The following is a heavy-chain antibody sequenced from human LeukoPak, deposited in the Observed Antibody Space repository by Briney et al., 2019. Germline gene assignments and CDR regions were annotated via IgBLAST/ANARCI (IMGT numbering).Heavy chain of an antibody. Sequence: PGGSLRLSCAASGFTFSSDWMHWVRQAPGKGLVWVSRINSDGSSTSYADSVKGRFTISRDNAKNTLYLQMNSLRAEDTAVYYCARVSGATYEYYFDYWGQGTLVTVSS. J-gene: IGHJ4*02. D-gene: IGHD1-26*01. CDR1: GFTFSSDW. V-gene: IGHV3-74*01. CDR2: INSDGSST. CDR3: ARVSGATYEYYFDY.